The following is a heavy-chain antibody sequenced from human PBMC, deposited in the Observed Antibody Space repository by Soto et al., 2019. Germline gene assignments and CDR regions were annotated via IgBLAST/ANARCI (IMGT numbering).Heavy chain of an antibody. CDR2: IIPIFGTA. CDR3: ARGHIAARSSDYYYYGMDV. Sequence: SVKVSCKAPGGTFSSYAISWVRQAPGQGLEWMGGIIPIFGTANYAQKFQGRVTITADESTSTAYMELSSLRSEDTAVYYCARGHIAARSSDYYYYGMDVWGQGTTVTVSS. CDR1: GGTFSSYA. D-gene: IGHD6-6*01. J-gene: IGHJ6*02. V-gene: IGHV1-69*13.